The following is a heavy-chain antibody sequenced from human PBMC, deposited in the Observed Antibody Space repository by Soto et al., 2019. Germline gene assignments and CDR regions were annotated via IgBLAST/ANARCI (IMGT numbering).Heavy chain of an antibody. D-gene: IGHD5-18*01. CDR3: ARAGSYGYNVGYYYSMDV. CDR1: GGSISSSSYY. J-gene: IGHJ6*02. Sequence: ETLCLTCTVSGGSISSSSYYWGWIRQPPGKGLEWIGSIYYSGSTYYNPSLKSRVTISVDTSKNQFSLKLSSVTAADTAVYYCARAGSYGYNVGYYYSMDVCGQGTTVTVSS. V-gene: IGHV4-39*01. CDR2: IYYSGST.